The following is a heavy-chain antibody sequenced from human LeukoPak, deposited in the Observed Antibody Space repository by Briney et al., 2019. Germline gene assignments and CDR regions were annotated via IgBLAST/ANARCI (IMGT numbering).Heavy chain of an antibody. V-gene: IGHV4-61*08. Sequence: SETLSLTCTISGGSISSGGHYWSWIRQPPGKGLEWIGYIYYSGSTNYNPSLKSRVTISVDTSKNQFSLKLSSVTAADTAVYYCARHQLDYSGYYYGMDVWGQGTTVTVSS. CDR3: ARHQLDYSGYYYGMDV. D-gene: IGHD4-11*01. CDR1: GGSISSGGHY. J-gene: IGHJ6*02. CDR2: IYYSGST.